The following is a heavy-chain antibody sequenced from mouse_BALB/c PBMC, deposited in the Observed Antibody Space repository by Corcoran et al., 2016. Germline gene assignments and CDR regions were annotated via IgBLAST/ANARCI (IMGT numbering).Heavy chain of an antibody. Sequence: EVQLQQSGAELVKPGASVKLSCTASGFNIKDTYMHWVKQRPEQGLEWIGRLDPANGNTKYDPKFQGKATITADTSSNTADLQISSLTSEDTAVDYGGRWDWYVDVWGAGTTVTVSS. CDR1: GFNIKDTY. V-gene: IGHV14-3*02. CDR2: LDPANGNT. J-gene: IGHJ1*01. CDR3: GRWDWYVDV.